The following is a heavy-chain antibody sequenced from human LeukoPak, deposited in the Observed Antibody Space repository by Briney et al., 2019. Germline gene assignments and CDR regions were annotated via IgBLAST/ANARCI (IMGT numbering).Heavy chain of an antibody. CDR3: ARVNVVVVAANWFDP. V-gene: IGHV4-31*03. Sequence: PSETLSLTCTVSGGSISSGGYYWSWIRQHPGKGLEWIGYIYYSGSTYYNPSLKSRVTISVDTSKNQFSLKLSSVTAADTAVYYCARVNVVVVAANWFDPWGQGTLVTVSS. D-gene: IGHD2-15*01. J-gene: IGHJ5*02. CDR2: IYYSGST. CDR1: GGSISSGGYY.